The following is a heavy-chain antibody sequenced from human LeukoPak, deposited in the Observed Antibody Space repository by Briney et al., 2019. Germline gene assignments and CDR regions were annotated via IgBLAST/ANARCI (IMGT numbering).Heavy chain of an antibody. J-gene: IGHJ3*02. D-gene: IGHD3-3*01. CDR2: INPNSGGT. CDR1: GYIFTGYY. Sequence: GASVKVSCKASGYIFTGYYMHWVRQAPGQGLEWMGWINPNSGGTNYAQKFQGRVTMTRDTSISTAYMELSRLRSDDTAVYYCARGQEGLRYYDFWSGYRYDAFDIWGQGTMVTVSS. CDR3: ARGQEGLRYYDFWSGYRYDAFDI. V-gene: IGHV1-2*02.